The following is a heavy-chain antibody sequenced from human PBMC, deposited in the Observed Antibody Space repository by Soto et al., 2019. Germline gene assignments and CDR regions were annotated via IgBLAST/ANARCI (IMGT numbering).Heavy chain of an antibody. CDR3: ARIRPITGTNNWYDP. CDR2: ISAYNGNS. CDR1: GYTFTTYG. Sequence: ASVKVSRKASGYTFTTYGISCVRQAPGKGLERMGWISAYNGNSNSAQKLQGRVSMTIETSTNTAYMELRSLRSDDTAVYYCARIRPITGTNNWYDPWGQGTLVTVSS. D-gene: IGHD1-20*01. J-gene: IGHJ5*02. V-gene: IGHV1-18*01.